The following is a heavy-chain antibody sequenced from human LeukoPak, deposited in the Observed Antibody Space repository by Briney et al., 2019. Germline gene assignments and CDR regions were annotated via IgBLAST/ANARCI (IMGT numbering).Heavy chain of an antibody. CDR2: IDPSDSYT. CDR1: GYSFTSYW. J-gene: IGHJ4*02. V-gene: IGHV5-10-1*01. Sequence: GESLKISCKGSGYSFTSYWISWVRQMLGKGLEWMGRIDPSDSYTNYSPSFQGHVTISADKSISTAYLQWSSLKASDTAMYYCARLRYCSGGSCYHYFDYWGQGTLVTVSS. CDR3: ARLRYCSGGSCYHYFDY. D-gene: IGHD2-15*01.